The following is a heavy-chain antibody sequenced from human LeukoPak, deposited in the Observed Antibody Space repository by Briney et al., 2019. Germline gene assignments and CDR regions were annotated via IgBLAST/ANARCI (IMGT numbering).Heavy chain of an antibody. CDR1: GASISSYY. CDR2: IYTSETT. D-gene: IGHD2-2*01. J-gene: IGHJ4*02. CDR3: ARHRSPSSLSFFDI. V-gene: IGHV4-4*09. Sequence: PSETLSLTCTVSGASISSYYWSWLRQPPGKGLEWIGYIYTSETTNFNPALRSRVTISIDTSKNQVSLRLSSVTAADTALYYCARHRSPSSLSFFDIWGQGMLVSVSS.